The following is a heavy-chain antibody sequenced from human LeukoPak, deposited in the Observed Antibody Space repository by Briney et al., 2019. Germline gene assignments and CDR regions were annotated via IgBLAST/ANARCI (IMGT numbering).Heavy chain of an antibody. V-gene: IGHV3-30*02. CDR2: IRYDGSNK. D-gene: IGHD2-2*01. Sequence: GGSLRLSCAASGFTFSSYGMHWVRQAPGKGLEWVAFIRYDGSNKYYADSVKGRFTISRDNSKNTLYLQMNSLRAEDTAVYYCAKDATVVVVPAAMDFDCWGQGTLVTVSS. CDR3: AKDATVVVVPAAMDFDC. CDR1: GFTFSSYG. J-gene: IGHJ4*02.